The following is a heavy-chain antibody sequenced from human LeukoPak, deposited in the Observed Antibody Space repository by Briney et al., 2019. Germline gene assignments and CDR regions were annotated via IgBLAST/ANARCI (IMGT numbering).Heavy chain of an antibody. J-gene: IGHJ6*02. CDR2: IIPIFGTA. V-gene: IGHV1-69*13. Sequence: SVKVSCKASGGTFSSYAISWVRQAPGQGLEWMGGIIPIFGTANCAQKFQGRVTITADESTSTAYMELSSLRSEDTAVYYCARGRMTTVTTYGMDVWGQGTTVTVSS. D-gene: IGHD4-17*01. CDR1: GGTFSSYA. CDR3: ARGRMTTVTTYGMDV.